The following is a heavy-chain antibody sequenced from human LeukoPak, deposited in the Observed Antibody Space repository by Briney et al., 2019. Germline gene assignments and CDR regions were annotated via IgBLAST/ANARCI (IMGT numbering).Heavy chain of an antibody. CDR1: GGTFSSYA. J-gene: IGHJ4*02. CDR2: IIPILGIA. CDR3: ARGDSSGYEIDY. D-gene: IGHD3-22*01. V-gene: IGHV1-69*04. Sequence: ASVKVSCKASGGTFSSYAIIWVRQAPGQGLEWMGRIIPILGIANYAQKFQGRVTITADKSTSTAYMELSSLRSEDTAVYYCARGDSSGYEIDYWGQGTLVTVSS.